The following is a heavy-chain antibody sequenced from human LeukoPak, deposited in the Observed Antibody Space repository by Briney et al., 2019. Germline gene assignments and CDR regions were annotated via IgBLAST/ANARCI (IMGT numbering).Heavy chain of an antibody. CDR1: GFTFSSYW. CDR2: INSDESST. CDR3: ARGPLTRLYYYYGMDV. J-gene: IGHJ6*04. V-gene: IGHV3-74*01. Sequence: GGSLRLSCAASGFTFSSYWMHWVRQAPGKGLVWVSRINSDESSTSYADSVKGRFTISRDNAKNTLYLQMNSLRAEDTAVYYCARGPLTRLYYYYGMDVWGKGTTVTVSS. D-gene: IGHD1-1*01.